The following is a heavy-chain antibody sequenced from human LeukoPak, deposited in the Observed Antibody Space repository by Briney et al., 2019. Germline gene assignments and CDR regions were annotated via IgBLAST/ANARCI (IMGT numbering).Heavy chain of an antibody. CDR1: GYTFTGYY. Sequence: ASVKVSCKASGYTFTGYYMHWVRQAPGQGLEWMVWINPNSGGTNYAQKFQGRVTMTRDTSISTAYMELSRLRSDDTAVYYCARISGYCSGGSCYPPGAFDIWGQGTMVTVSS. CDR3: ARISGYCSGGSCYPPGAFDI. J-gene: IGHJ3*02. CDR2: INPNSGGT. D-gene: IGHD2-15*01. V-gene: IGHV1-2*02.